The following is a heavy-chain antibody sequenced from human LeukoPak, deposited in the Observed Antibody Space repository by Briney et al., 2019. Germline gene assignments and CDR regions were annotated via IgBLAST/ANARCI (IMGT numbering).Heavy chain of an antibody. CDR2: IYYSGST. CDR1: GGSISSSGYY. V-gene: IGHV4-39*01. D-gene: IGHD3-16*02. CDR3: ARPSTDYVWGSYRTGAFDI. Sequence: KPSETLSLTCTVSGGSISSSGYYWGWIRQPPGKGLEWIGSIYYSGSTYYNPSLKSRVTISVDTSKNQFSLKLSSVTAADTAVYYCARPSTDYVWGSYRTGAFDIWGQGTMVTVSS. J-gene: IGHJ3*02.